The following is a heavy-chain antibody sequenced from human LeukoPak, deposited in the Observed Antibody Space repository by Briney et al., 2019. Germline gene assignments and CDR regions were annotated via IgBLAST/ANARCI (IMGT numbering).Heavy chain of an antibody. CDR2: IYYSGST. V-gene: IGHV4-39*01. CDR1: GGSISSSSYY. Sequence: PSETLSLTCTVSGGSISSSSYYWGWIRQPPGKGLEWIGSIYYSGSTYYNPSLKSRVTISVDTSKNQFSLKLSSVTAADTAVYYCARYIASAFNWFDPWGQGTLVTVSS. CDR3: ARYIASAFNWFDP. D-gene: IGHD6-13*01. J-gene: IGHJ5*02.